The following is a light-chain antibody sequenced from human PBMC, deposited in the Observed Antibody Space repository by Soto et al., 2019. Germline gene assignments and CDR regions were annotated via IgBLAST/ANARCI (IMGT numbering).Light chain of an antibody. CDR3: QQYGSSPPYT. CDR1: QSVSSSY. V-gene: IGKV3-20*01. CDR2: RAS. J-gene: IGKJ2*01. Sequence: EIVLTQTPGTLSLSPGERATLSCRASQSVSSSYLTWYQQRPGQPPRLLIYRASRRASGIPDRFSASGSGTDFTLTISRLEPEDFAVYYCQQYGSSPPYTFGQGTKLEMK.